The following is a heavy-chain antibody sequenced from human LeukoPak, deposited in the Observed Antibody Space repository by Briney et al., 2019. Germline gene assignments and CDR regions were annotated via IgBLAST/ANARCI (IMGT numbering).Heavy chain of an antibody. D-gene: IGHD2-2*01. CDR2: INHSGST. J-gene: IGHJ4*02. CDR3: ARETYCSSTSCYDGKSGY. Sequence: SETLSLTCGVYGGSFSGYYWSWIRQPPGKGLEWIGEINHSGSTNYNPSLKSRVTISVDRSKNQFSLKLSSVTAADTAVYYCARETYCSSTSCYDGKSGYWGQGTLVTVSS. V-gene: IGHV4-34*01. CDR1: GGSFSGYY.